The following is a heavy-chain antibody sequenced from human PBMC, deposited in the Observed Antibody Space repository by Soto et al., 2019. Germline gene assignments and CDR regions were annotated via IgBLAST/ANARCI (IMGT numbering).Heavy chain of an antibody. CDR1: GGSLSGYY. V-gene: IGHV4-34*01. CDR3: ARMNYDSSGYSIFDP. J-gene: IGHJ5*02. CDR2: INHSGST. D-gene: IGHD3-22*01. Sequence: KTSETLSLTCVIYGGSLSGYYWSWIRQPPGKGLEWIGQINHSGSTNYNPSLKSRVTISEDTSKNQFSLKLSSVTAADTAVYYCARMNYDSSGYSIFDPWGQGTLVTVSS.